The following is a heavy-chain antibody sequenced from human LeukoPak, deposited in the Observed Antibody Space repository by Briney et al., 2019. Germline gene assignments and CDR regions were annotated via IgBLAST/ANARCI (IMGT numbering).Heavy chain of an antibody. CDR1: GFTLSTFW. V-gene: IGHV3-7*03. D-gene: IGHD6-19*01. Sequence: GGSLRLSCVASGFTLSTFWMTWVRQAPGKGLEWVANIKQDGSEKNYVDSVEGRFTISRDNAKNSLYMQMNSLRVGDTAVYYCARGGIAMAGSMSLMDWGQGTLVTVSS. CDR2: IKQDGSEK. CDR3: ARGGIAMAGSMSLMD. J-gene: IGHJ4*02.